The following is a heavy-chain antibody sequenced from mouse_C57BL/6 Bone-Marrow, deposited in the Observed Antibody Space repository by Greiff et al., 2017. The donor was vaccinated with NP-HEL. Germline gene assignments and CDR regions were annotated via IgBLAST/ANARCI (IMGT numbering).Heavy chain of an antibody. CDR2: INPNNGGT. CDR3: ARGGYYYYGSKDWYFDV. Sequence: VQLQQSGPELVKPGASVKMSCKASGYTFTDYNMHWVKQSHGKSLEWIGYINPNNGGTSYNQKFKGKATLTVNKSSSTAYMELRSLTSEDSAVYYCARGGYYYYGSKDWYFDVWGTGTTVTVSS. J-gene: IGHJ1*03. D-gene: IGHD1-1*01. V-gene: IGHV1-22*01. CDR1: GYTFTDYN.